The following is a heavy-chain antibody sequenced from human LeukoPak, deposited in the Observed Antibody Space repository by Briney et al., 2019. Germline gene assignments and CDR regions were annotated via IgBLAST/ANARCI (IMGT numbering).Heavy chain of an antibody. CDR2: NYYSGSG. CDR1: GGSISTYY. CDR3: ARGPIPFPRHYYYLDV. Sequence: SETLSLTCSVSGGSISTYYWSWIRQPPGKGLEWIGYNYYSGSGIYSPSLKSRVTISLDTSKNQFSLKLSSVTAADTAVYYCARGPIPFPRHYYYLDVWGKGTTVIVSS. V-gene: IGHV4-59*01. J-gene: IGHJ6*03.